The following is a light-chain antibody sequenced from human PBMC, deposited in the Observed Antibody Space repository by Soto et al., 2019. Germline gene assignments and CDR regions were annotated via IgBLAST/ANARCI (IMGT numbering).Light chain of an antibody. Sequence: EIVLTQSPATLSLSPGERATLSCRASQSVSSSLAWYQQKPGQAPRLLIYDTSSRATGIPARFSGSGSGTDFTLTISSLEPEDFAVYYCQQRSNWPRTFGQGTKV. CDR1: QSVSSS. CDR2: DTS. CDR3: QQRSNWPRT. V-gene: IGKV3-11*01. J-gene: IGKJ1*01.